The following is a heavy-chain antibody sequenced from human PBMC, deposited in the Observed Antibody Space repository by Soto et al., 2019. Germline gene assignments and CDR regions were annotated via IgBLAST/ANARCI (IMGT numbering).Heavy chain of an antibody. CDR1: GDSISSNXSY. CDR3: ARVGCYYIFDY. D-gene: IGHD3-22*01. CDR2: VYNTGST. J-gene: IGHJ4*02. Sequence: SETLSLTCTVSGDSISSNXSYWGWIRQPPGKELEWIANVYNTGSTYYNPSLKGRATISADTSKNQFSLKLNSVTAADTAVYYCARVGCYYIFDYWGQGTLVTVSS. V-gene: IGHV4-39*01.